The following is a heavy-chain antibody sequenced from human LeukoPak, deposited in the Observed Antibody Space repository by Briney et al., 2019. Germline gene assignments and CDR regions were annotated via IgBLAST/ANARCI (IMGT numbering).Heavy chain of an antibody. J-gene: IGHJ6*02. CDR3: ARHVGYSSSWYDYYYYYGMDV. CDR2: IYSSGST. Sequence: PSETLSLTCTVSGGSVSSYFWSWIRQPPGKGLEWIGYIYSSGSTNSNPSLKSRVTISVDTSKSQFSLKLSSVTAADTAVYYCARHVGYSSSWYDYYYYYGMDVWGQGTTVTVSS. CDR1: GGSVSSYF. D-gene: IGHD6-13*01. V-gene: IGHV4-59*08.